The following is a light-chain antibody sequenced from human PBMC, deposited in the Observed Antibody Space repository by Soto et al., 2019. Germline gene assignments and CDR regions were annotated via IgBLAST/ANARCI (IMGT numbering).Light chain of an antibody. CDR1: SSDFGGYNY. CDR2: EVS. CDR3: SSYTSSSTLYV. Sequence: QSVRNQPAYVSGSPGQSSSLSCPGASSDFGGYNYVSWYQQHPGKAPKLMIYEVSNRPSGVSNRFSGSKSGNTASLTISGLQAEDEADYYCSSYTSSSTLYVFGTGNQRTVL. J-gene: IGLJ1*01. V-gene: IGLV2-14*01.